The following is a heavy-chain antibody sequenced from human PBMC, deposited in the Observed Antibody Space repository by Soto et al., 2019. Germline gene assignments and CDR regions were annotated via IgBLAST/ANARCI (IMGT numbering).Heavy chain of an antibody. D-gene: IGHD2-2*01. V-gene: IGHV6-1*01. CDR1: GDSVSGNSAA. CDR3: ARDCSSTSCYGNWFDP. J-gene: IGHJ5*02. Sequence: PSQTLSLTCAISGDSVSGNSAAWNWIRYSPSRGLEWLGRTYYRSKWYNDYAVSVKSRITISPDTSKNQFSLQLNSVTPEDTAVYYCARDCSSTSCYGNWFDPWGQGTLVTVSS. CDR2: TYYRSKWYN.